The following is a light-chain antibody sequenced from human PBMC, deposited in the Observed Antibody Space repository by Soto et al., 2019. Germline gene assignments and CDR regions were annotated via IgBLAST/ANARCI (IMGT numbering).Light chain of an antibody. CDR2: GAS. CDR3: QQYGSSPLT. Sequence: VLTHSPGTLHLSPGQRDTISCRASQSVSGSNLAWYQQKPGQAPRLLIYGASIRATGVPDRFSGSGSGTDFTLTISRLEPEDFAVYYCQQYGSSPLTFGGGTKVDIK. CDR1: QSVSGSN. V-gene: IGKV3-20*01. J-gene: IGKJ4*01.